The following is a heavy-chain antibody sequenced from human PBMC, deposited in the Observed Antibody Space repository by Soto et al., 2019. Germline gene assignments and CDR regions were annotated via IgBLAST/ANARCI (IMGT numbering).Heavy chain of an antibody. CDR3: ARESGGATATLDYYYFYMDV. Sequence: QVQLVQSGAEVEKPGASVTVSCKASGYSFSQYYLHWVRQAPGQGPEWMGCINPNSGATKYAQKFQGRVTMTRDTSVRTAFMELKWLQSDDTAVYYCARESGGATATLDYYYFYMDVWGRGTTVTVSS. J-gene: IGHJ6*03. CDR2: INPNSGAT. V-gene: IGHV1-2*02. D-gene: IGHD5-12*01. CDR1: GYSFSQYY.